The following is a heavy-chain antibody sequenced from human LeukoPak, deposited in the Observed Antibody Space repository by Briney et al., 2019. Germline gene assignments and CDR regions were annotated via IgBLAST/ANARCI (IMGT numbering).Heavy chain of an antibody. V-gene: IGHV3-48*04. CDR1: GFTFSSYS. J-gene: IGHJ3*02. CDR3: ARKEYFYGSARNYYAFDI. CDR2: ISGGGSSV. D-gene: IGHD3-10*01. Sequence: RESLRLSCAASGFTFSSYSMNWVRQAPGKGLECIAYISGGGSSVYYADSVKGRFTISRDNAKNSLYLQMNSLRAEDTAVYYCARKEYFYGSARNYYAFDIWGQGTMVTVSS.